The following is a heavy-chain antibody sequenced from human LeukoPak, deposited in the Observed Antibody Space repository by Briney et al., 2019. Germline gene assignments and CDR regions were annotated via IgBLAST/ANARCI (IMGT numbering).Heavy chain of an antibody. V-gene: IGHV4-61*05. CDR3: ARHHNDYGIDY. Sequence: SGPTLVNPTQTLTLTCTFSGFSLDTSGVGVGWIRQPPGKGLEWIGYIYYSGSTNYNPSLKSRVTISVDTSKNQFSLKLSSVTAADTAVYYCARHHNDYGIDYWGQGTLVTVSS. J-gene: IGHJ4*02. D-gene: IGHD4-17*01. CDR1: GFSLDTSGVG. CDR2: IYYSGST.